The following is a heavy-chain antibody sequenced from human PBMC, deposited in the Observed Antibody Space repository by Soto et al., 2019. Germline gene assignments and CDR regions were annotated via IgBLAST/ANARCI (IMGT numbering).Heavy chain of an antibody. Sequence: EVQLVESGGGLVQPGGSLRLSCTASGFSFSDHWMHWIRQAPGKGPVWVSRIKNDGSSTKYADFVRGRFTISRDNAKKPSDLQVRSLGAEDSAVYYCARARPDVVTDYHPMFDLWGQGVRVPVCS. V-gene: IGHV3-74*02. J-gene: IGHJ5*02. D-gene: IGHD2-15*01. CDR2: IKNDGSST. CDR1: GFSFSDHW. CDR3: ARARPDVVTDYHPMFDL.